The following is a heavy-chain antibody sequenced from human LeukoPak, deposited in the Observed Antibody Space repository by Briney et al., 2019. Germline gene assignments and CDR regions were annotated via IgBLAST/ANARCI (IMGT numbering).Heavy chain of an antibody. CDR1: GFTFSSYS. CDR3: ARISPQLERRQKYYYYYMDV. D-gene: IGHD1-1*01. CDR2: ISSSSSYI. V-gene: IGHV3-21*01. Sequence: PGGSLRLSCAASGFTFSSYSMNWVRQAPGKGLEWVSSISSSSSYIYYADSVKGRFTISRDNAKNSLYLQMNSLRAEDTAVYYCARISPQLERRQKYYYYYMDVWGKGTTVTVSS. J-gene: IGHJ6*03.